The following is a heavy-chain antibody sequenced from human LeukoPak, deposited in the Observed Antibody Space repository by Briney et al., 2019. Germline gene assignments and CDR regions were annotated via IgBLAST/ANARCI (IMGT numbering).Heavy chain of an antibody. V-gene: IGHV3-23*01. CDR2: ISGSGGSP. J-gene: IGHJ4*02. D-gene: IGHD2-2*02. CDR3: AKGGYCSSTSCYMGPFDY. CDR1: GFPFSNYT. Sequence: GGSLRLSCAASGFPFSNYTINWVRQAPGKGLEWVSAISGSGGSPYYADSVKGRFTISRDNSKNTVYLQMNSLRAEDTAVYFCAKGGYCSSTSCYMGPFDYWGQGTLVTVSS.